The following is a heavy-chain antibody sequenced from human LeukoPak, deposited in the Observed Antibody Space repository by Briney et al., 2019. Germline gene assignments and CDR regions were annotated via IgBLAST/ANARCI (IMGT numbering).Heavy chain of an antibody. D-gene: IGHD1/OR15-1a*01. J-gene: IGHJ4*02. V-gene: IGHV3-43*02. Sequence: GGSLRLSCEASGFSFRDFSMHWIRPAPGKGLEWVSLSSGDGDVTHYADSMRGRFTISRDNSRNSLYLQMTSLGVEDTALYYCAKGNNSISYNFDYWGQGTLVTVSS. CDR2: SSGDGDVT. CDR3: AKGNNSISYNFDY. CDR1: GFSFRDFS.